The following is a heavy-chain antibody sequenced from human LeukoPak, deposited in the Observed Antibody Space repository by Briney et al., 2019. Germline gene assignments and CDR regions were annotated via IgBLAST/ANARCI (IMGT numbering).Heavy chain of an antibody. CDR3: ARGASDSSGYYPDWYFDL. D-gene: IGHD3-22*01. V-gene: IGHV3-23*01. CDR2: ISGSGGST. Sequence: GGSLRLSCAASGFTFSSYAMSWVRQAPGKGLEWVSAISGSGGSTYYADSVKGRFTISRDNSKNTLYLQMNSLRAEDTAVYYCARGASDSSGYYPDWYFDLWGRGTLVTVSS. CDR1: GFTFSSYA. J-gene: IGHJ2*01.